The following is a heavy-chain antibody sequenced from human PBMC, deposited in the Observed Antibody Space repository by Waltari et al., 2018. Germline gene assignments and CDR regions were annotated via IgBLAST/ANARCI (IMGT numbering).Heavy chain of an antibody. Sequence: QVQLVQSGAEVKKPGASVKVSCKASGYTFTSYDINWVRQATGQGLEWMGWMNPNSGNTGYAQKFQGRVTMTEDTSTDTAYMELSSLRSEDTAVYYCATGGSGYDLISDYWGQGTLVTVSS. CDR1: GYTFTSYD. D-gene: IGHD5-12*01. J-gene: IGHJ4*02. CDR2: MNPNSGNT. CDR3: ATGGSGYDLISDY. V-gene: IGHV1-8*02.